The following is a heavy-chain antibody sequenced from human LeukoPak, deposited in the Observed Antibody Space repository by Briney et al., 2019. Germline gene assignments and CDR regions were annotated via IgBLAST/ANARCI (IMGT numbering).Heavy chain of an antibody. CDR2: IYSGGST. Sequence: QAGGSLRLSCAASGVTFSSNYMSWVRQAPGKGLEWASVIYSGGSTYYSDSVKGRFTISRDNSNNTLYLQMNSLRAEDTAVYYCAREMGELLLDPWGQGTLVTVSS. D-gene: IGHD3-16*01. J-gene: IGHJ5*02. CDR3: AREMGELLLDP. CDR1: GVTFSSNY. V-gene: IGHV3-53*01.